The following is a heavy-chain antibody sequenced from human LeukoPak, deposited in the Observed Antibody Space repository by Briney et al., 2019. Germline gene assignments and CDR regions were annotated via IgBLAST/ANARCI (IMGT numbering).Heavy chain of an antibody. J-gene: IGHJ5*02. D-gene: IGHD3-22*01. CDR1: GGSISSGSYY. V-gene: IGHV4-61*02. Sequence: KTSETLSLTCTVSGGSISSGSYYWSWIRQPAGKGLEWIGRIYTSGSTNYNPSLKSRVTISVDTSKNQFSLKLSSVTAADTAVYYCAREQYYDINWFDPWGQGTLVTVSS. CDR3: AREQYYDINWFDP. CDR2: IYTSGST.